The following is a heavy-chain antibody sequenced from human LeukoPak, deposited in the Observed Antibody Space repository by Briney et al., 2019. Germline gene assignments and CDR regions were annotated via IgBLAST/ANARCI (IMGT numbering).Heavy chain of an antibody. CDR1: GDSISSYY. D-gene: IGHD3-10*01. J-gene: IGHJ5*02. V-gene: IGHV4-59*08. Sequence: SETLSLTCTVSGDSISSYYWSWIRQPPGKGLEWIGYIYYSGSTNYNPSLKSRVTISVDTSNNQFSLKLSSVTAADTAVYYWARHSGKWAGMWNWLDPWGQGTLVTVSS. CDR2: IYYSGST. CDR3: ARHSGKWAGMWNWLDP.